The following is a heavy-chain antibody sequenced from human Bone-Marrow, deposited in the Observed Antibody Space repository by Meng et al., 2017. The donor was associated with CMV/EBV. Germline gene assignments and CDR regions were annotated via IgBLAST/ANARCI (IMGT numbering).Heavy chain of an antibody. CDR3: ARGTNYFGGVDNWFDP. D-gene: IGHD3-10*01. J-gene: IGHJ5*02. CDR2: INPSGGST. V-gene: IGHV1-46*01. Sequence: ASVKVSCKASGYTFTSYYMHWVRQAPGQGLEWMGIINPSGGSTSYAQKFQGRVTMTRDTSTSTVYMELSSLRSEDTAVYYCARGTNYFGGVDNWFDPWGQGTLVTVSS. CDR1: GYTFTSYY.